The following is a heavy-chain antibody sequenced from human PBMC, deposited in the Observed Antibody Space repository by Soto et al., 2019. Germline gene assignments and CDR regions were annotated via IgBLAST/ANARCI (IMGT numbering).Heavy chain of an antibody. CDR1: GFTFSSYW. D-gene: IGHD3-3*01. CDR3: AKDVLRFLEWLAFYGMDV. V-gene: IGHV3-7*01. J-gene: IGHJ6*02. CDR2: IKQDGSEK. Sequence: GGSLRLSCAASGFTFSSYWMSWVRQAPGKGLGWVADIKQDGSEKYYVDSVKGRFTISRDNAKNTLYLQMNSLRAEDTAVYYCAKDVLRFLEWLAFYGMDVWGQGT.